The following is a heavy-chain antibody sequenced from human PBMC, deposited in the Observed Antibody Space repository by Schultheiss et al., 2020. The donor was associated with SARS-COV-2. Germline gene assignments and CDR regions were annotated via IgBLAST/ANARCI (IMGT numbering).Heavy chain of an antibody. CDR2: ISSSSSYI. J-gene: IGHJ4*02. CDR3: ARNAARLITRAQFDY. CDR1: GFRFIYDY. V-gene: IGHV3-21*01. D-gene: IGHD6-6*01. Sequence: GESLKISCADSGFRFIYDYMNWVRQAPGKGLEWVSSISSSSSYIYYADSVKGRFTISRDNAKNSLYLQMNSLRAEDTAVYYCARNAARLITRAQFDYWGQGTLVTVSS.